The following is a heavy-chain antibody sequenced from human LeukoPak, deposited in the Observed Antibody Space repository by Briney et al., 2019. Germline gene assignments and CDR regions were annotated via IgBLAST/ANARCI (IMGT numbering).Heavy chain of an antibody. CDR1: GFTFSSYW. Sequence: PGGSLRLSCAASGFTFSSYWMHWVRQAPGKGLVWVSRIKSDRSTTTYADSVKGRFTISRDNAKNTLYLQMNSLRAEDTAVYYCARVVDTHFDYWGPGTLVTVSS. CDR2: IKSDRSTT. D-gene: IGHD5-18*01. V-gene: IGHV3-74*01. J-gene: IGHJ4*02. CDR3: ARVVDTHFDY.